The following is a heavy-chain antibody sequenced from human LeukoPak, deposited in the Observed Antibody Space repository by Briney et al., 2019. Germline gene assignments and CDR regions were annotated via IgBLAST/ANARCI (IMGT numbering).Heavy chain of an antibody. Sequence: PSETLSLTCTVSGGSISSGSYYWSWIRQPAGKGLEWIGRIYTSGSTNYDPSLKSRVTMSVDTSKNQFSLKLSSVTAADTAVYYCARESAPGIYNWFDPWGQGTLVTVSS. CDR2: IYTSGST. J-gene: IGHJ5*02. CDR1: GGSISSGSYY. D-gene: IGHD6-13*01. CDR3: ARESAPGIYNWFDP. V-gene: IGHV4-61*02.